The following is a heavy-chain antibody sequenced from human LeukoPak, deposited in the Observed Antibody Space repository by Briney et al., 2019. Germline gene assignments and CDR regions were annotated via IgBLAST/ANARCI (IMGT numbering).Heavy chain of an antibody. CDR3: AKGRVAGNGWMFNDY. D-gene: IGHD6-19*01. V-gene: IGHV3-23*01. CDR2: FSGSGAGA. Sequence: GGSLRLSCAGSGFTFNSYGMSWVRQAPGKGLEWVSSFSGSGAGAYYADSVKGRFTVPRDNSKNTLYLQMNSLRAEDTAVYYCAKGRVAGNGWMFNDYWGQGTLVTVSS. J-gene: IGHJ4*02. CDR1: GFTFNSYG.